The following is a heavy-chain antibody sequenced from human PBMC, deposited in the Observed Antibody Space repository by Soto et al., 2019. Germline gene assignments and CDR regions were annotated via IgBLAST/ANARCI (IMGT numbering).Heavy chain of an antibody. J-gene: IGHJ5*02. Sequence: QLQLQESGSGLVKPSQTLSLTCAVSGGSIESGGYSWNWIRQPPGKGLEWIGYIYHTGAAHYNASLEGRVSLSVDMSKNQFSLQMTSVTAADTAVYYCVRASYILPFDPWGQGIFVTVSS. CDR1: GGSIESGGYS. D-gene: IGHD2-21*01. CDR2: IYHTGAA. V-gene: IGHV4-30-2*01. CDR3: VRASYILPFDP.